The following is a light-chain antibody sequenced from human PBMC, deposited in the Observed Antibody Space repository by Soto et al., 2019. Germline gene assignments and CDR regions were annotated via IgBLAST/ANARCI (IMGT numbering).Light chain of an antibody. CDR1: SSDVGGYHY. V-gene: IGLV2-11*01. CDR3: AAWDDSLTGWV. Sequence: QSALTQPRSVSGSPGQSVTLSCTGTSSDVGGYHYVSWYQHHPGKAPKIIIYDVNKRPSGVPDRFSGSKSGTSASLAISGLRSEDEADYYCAAWDDSLTGWVFGGGTKLTVL. J-gene: IGLJ3*02. CDR2: DVN.